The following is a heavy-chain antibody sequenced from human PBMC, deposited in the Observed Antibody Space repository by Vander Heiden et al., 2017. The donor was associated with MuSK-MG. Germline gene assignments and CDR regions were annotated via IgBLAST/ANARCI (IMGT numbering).Heavy chain of an antibody. D-gene: IGHD3-22*01. J-gene: IGHJ4*02. CDR2: IRGSGGST. V-gene: IGHV3-23*01. CDR3: AKSPGYYYDSSGYYSY. Sequence: EVQLLESGRGLVQPGGSLRLPCAASGFTFRRNAMSWVRQGPGKGLEGGSAIRGSGGSTYDADSVKGRFTISRDNSKNTLYLQMNSLRAEDTAVYYCAKSPGYYYDSSGYYSYWGQGTLVTVSS. CDR1: GFTFRRNA.